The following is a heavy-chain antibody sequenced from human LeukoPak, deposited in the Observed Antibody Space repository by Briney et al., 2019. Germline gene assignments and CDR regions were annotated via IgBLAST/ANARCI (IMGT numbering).Heavy chain of an antibody. CDR1: GFTFSDSW. CDR2: MNQDGSEK. Sequence: GGSLRLSCAASGFTFSDSWMSWVRQAPGKGLEWVANMNQDGSEKDYVDSVKGRFTISRDNARNSLYLQMGSLRAEDTAVYYCAREVGPYGGNSWGAFDYWGQGTLVTVSS. D-gene: IGHD4-23*01. CDR3: AREVGPYGGNSWGAFDY. V-gene: IGHV3-7*01. J-gene: IGHJ4*02.